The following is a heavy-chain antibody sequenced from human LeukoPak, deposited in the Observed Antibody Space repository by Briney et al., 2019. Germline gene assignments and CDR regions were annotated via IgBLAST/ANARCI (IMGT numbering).Heavy chain of an antibody. J-gene: IGHJ6*03. CDR3: ARAVRITGPYYYMDV. V-gene: IGHV1-69*05. CDR2: IIPIFGTA. D-gene: IGHD2-8*02. Sequence: SVKVSCKASGGTFSSYAISWVRQAPGQGLGWMGGIIPIFGTANYAQKFQGRVTITTDESTSTAYMELSSLRSEDTAVYYCARAVRITGPYYYMDVWGKGTTVTVSS. CDR1: GGTFSSYA.